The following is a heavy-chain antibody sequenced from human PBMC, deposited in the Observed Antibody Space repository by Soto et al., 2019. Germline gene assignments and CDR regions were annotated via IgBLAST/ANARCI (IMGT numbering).Heavy chain of an antibody. J-gene: IGHJ4*02. Sequence: GGSLRLSCAASGFTFSSYAMNWVRQAPGKGLEWVSSITAKSGSTYYADSVKGRFTISRDNSKNTLSLQMNSLRVEDTAVYYCAKVQPSLTTRPDYFDRWGQGTLVTVSS. D-gene: IGHD6-6*01. V-gene: IGHV3-23*01. CDR1: GFTFSSYA. CDR2: ITAKSGST. CDR3: AKVQPSLTTRPDYFDR.